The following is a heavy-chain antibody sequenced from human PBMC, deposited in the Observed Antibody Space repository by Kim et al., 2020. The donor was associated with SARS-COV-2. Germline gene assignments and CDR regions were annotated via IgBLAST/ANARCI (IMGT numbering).Heavy chain of an antibody. Sequence: GGSLRLSCAASGFTFDDYAMHWVRQAPGKGLEWVSGISWNSGSIGYADSVKGRFTISRDNAKNSLYLQMNSLRAEDTALYYCAKETHYGSGSYSDYWGQG. CDR3: AKETHYGSGSYSDY. CDR2: ISWNSGSI. D-gene: IGHD3-10*01. V-gene: IGHV3-9*01. J-gene: IGHJ4*02. CDR1: GFTFDDYA.